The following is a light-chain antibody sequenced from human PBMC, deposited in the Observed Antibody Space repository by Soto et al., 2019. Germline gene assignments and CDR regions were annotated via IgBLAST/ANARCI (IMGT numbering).Light chain of an antibody. Sequence: ETILTQSPATLSLSPGERATLSCRASQSISNYLAWYQQKPGQAPRLLIYDASNRATGIPARFSGRGSGTDFTLTISSLEPEDFAVYYCQQRVNWPPVTFGGGTKVE. CDR3: QQRVNWPPVT. J-gene: IGKJ4*01. V-gene: IGKV3-11*01. CDR2: DAS. CDR1: QSISNY.